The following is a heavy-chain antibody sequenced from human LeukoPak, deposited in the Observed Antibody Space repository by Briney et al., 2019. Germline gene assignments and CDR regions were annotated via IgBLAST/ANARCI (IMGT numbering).Heavy chain of an antibody. CDR1: GFTFSSYS. V-gene: IGHV3-74*01. Sequence: GGSLRLSCSVSGFTFSSYSMNWVRQAPGKGLIWVSRIDGDESATYYGDSVKGRFTISRDNAKNTLYLQMNSLRVEDTAVYYCVRTHSSGYYYFDSWGQGTLVTVSS. CDR3: VRTHSSGYYYFDS. J-gene: IGHJ4*02. D-gene: IGHD3-22*01. CDR2: IDGDESAT.